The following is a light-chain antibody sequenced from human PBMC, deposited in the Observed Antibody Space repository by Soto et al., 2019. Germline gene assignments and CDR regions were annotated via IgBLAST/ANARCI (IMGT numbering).Light chain of an antibody. V-gene: IGKV3-20*01. J-gene: IGKJ4*01. CDR3: QQYERSPTT. CDR1: QSVSSTY. CDR2: GAS. Sequence: EIGLTQSPGTLSLSPGERATLSCRASQSVSSTYLAWYQQKPGQAPSLLIYGASRRATGIPDRFSGSGSGTAFTLTISRLEPEDFAVYYCQQYERSPTTIGGGTKVEIK.